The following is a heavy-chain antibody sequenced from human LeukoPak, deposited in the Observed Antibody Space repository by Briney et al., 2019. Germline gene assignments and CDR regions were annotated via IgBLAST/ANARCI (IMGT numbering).Heavy chain of an antibody. Sequence: ASVKVSCKASGYTFTSYDINWVRQATGQGLEWMGWMNPNSGNTGYAQKFQGRVTMTRNTSISTAYMELSSLRSEDTAVYYCAREWNHYGSGSHSDYYYGMDVWGQGTTVTVSS. CDR3: AREWNHYGSGSHSDYYYGMDV. CDR2: MNPNSGNT. CDR1: GYTFTSYD. D-gene: IGHD3-10*01. V-gene: IGHV1-8*01. J-gene: IGHJ6*02.